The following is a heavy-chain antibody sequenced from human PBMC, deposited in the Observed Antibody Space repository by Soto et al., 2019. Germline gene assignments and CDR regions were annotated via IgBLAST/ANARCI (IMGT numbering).Heavy chain of an antibody. Sequence: PGGSLRLSCAASGFTFSNAWINWVRQAPGKGLEWVGRIKSKTDGGTTDYAEPVKGRFAISRDDSNNMVYLQMNSLKIEDTAVYYCTTDPYSTIIIVRLDYWGHGTLVTVSS. CDR2: IKSKTDGGTT. CDR3: TTDPYSTIIIVRLDY. V-gene: IGHV3-15*07. CDR1: GFTFSNAW. J-gene: IGHJ4*01. D-gene: IGHD3-22*01.